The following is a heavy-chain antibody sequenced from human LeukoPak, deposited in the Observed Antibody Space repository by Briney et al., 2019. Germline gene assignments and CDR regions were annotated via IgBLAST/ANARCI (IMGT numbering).Heavy chain of an antibody. D-gene: IGHD3-22*01. V-gene: IGHV3-33*06. Sequence: GGSLRLSCAASGFTFSSYGMRWVRQAPGKGLERVAVICYGGSNKYYADSVKRRFTIYRENSKNTLYLQMNSLRAEDTAVYYCAKGAYYDSSGYQISGYYFDYWGQGTLVTVSS. CDR3: AKGAYYDSSGYQISGYYFDY. J-gene: IGHJ4*02. CDR2: ICYGGSNK. CDR1: GFTFSSYG.